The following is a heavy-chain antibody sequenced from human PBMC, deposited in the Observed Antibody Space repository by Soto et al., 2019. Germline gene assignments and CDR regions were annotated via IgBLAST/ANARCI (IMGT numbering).Heavy chain of an antibody. CDR2: IYYSGST. CDR1: GGSISSGDYY. Sequence: PSETLSLTCTVSGGSISSGDYYWSWIRQPPGKGLEWIGYIYYSGSTYYNPSLKSRVTISVDTSKNQFSLKLRSVTAADTAVYYCARLTGDYYFDYWGQGTLVTVSS. V-gene: IGHV4-30-4*01. D-gene: IGHD7-27*01. J-gene: IGHJ4*02. CDR3: ARLTGDYYFDY.